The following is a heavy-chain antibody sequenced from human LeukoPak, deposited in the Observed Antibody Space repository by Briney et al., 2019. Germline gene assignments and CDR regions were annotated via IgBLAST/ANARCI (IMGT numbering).Heavy chain of an antibody. CDR2: MYCSGST. J-gene: IGHJ4*02. D-gene: IGHD3-3*01. CDR3: ASNEWSGYYFDY. CDR1: GGSISTSSYY. Sequence: SETLSLTCTVSGGSISTSSYYWGWIRQPPGKGLEWIGSMYCSGSTYYNPSLKSRVTISVDTSKNQFSLKLSSVTAADTALYYCASNEWSGYYFDYWGQGTLVTVSS. V-gene: IGHV4-39*01.